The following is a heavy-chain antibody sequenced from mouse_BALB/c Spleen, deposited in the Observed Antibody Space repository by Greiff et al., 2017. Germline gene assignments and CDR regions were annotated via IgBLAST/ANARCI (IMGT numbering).Heavy chain of an antibody. CDR3: ARVEDYAMDY. CDR2: ISSGGSYT. V-gene: IGHV5-9-4*01. Sequence: EVKLMESGGGLVKPGGSLKLSCAASGFTFSSYAMSWVRQSPEKRLEWVAEISSGGSYTYYPDTVTGRFTISRDNAKNTLYLEMSSLRSEDTAMYYCARVEDYAMDYWGQGTSVTVSS. CDR1: GFTFSSYA. J-gene: IGHJ4*01.